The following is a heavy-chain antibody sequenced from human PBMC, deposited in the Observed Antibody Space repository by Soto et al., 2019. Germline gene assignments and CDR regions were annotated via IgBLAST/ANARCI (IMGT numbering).Heavy chain of an antibody. Sequence: PGGSLRLSCAASGFTFSSYWMHWVRQAPGKGLVWVSRINSDGSSTSYADSVKGRFTISRDNAKNTLYLQMNSLRAEDTAVYYCARDRVTMIVVNGMDVWGQGTTVTVS. CDR1: GFTFSSYW. D-gene: IGHD3-22*01. CDR3: ARDRVTMIVVNGMDV. J-gene: IGHJ6*02. V-gene: IGHV3-74*01. CDR2: INSDGSST.